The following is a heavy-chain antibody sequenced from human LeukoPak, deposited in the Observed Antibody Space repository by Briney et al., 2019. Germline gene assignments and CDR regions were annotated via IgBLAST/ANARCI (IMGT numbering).Heavy chain of an antibody. CDR2: INPHSRAT. CDR1: GNNFSDFY. CDR3: VTTSVTHTRDP. Sequence: GASVKVSCKASGNNFSDFYFNWVRQAPGRELEWVGWINPHSRATHYAQRFRGRVTMEASITTAYLELNSLTSDDTAVYYCVTTSVTHTRDPWGQGTLVTVSS. J-gene: IGHJ5*02. V-gene: IGHV1-2*02. D-gene: IGHD5/OR15-5a*01.